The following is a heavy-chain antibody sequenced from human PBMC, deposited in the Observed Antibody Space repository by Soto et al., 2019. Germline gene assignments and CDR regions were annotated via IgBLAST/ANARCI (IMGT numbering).Heavy chain of an antibody. J-gene: IGHJ6*02. CDR1: GFTFTSYG. V-gene: IGHV3-21*06. D-gene: IGHD2-2*01. CDR3: ARGRFCSRDSCSLYHYYGMDV. CDR2: ISRGSSYI. Sequence: EVQLVESGGGLVKRGGFLRLSCVASGFTFTSYGMNWVRQAPGKGLEWVSSISRGSSYIYYADSVKGRFTISRDNDKNSVFLKMNSLRAEDSAVYYCARGRFCSRDSCSLYHYYGMDVWGQGTTVTVSS.